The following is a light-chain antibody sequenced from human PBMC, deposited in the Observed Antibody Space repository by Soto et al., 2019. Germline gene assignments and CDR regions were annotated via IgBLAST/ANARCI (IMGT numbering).Light chain of an antibody. J-gene: IGLJ2*01. CDR1: SSDVGGYNY. Sequence: QSVLTQPASVSGSPGQSITISCTGTSSDVGGYNYVSWDQQHPGKAPKLMIYDVSNRPSGVSNRFSGSKSGNTASLTISGLQAEDEADYYCSSYTSSSTVHVVFGGGTKLTVL. V-gene: IGLV2-14*01. CDR2: DVS. CDR3: SSYTSSSTVHVV.